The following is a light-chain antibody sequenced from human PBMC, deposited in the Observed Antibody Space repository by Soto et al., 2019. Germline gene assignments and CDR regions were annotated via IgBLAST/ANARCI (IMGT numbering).Light chain of an antibody. CDR2: WAS. V-gene: IGKV4-1*01. Sequence: DIVMTQSPDSLAVSLGERATINCKSSQSVLYSSNNKNYLAWYQQKPGQPPKLLIYWASTRESGVPDRFSGSGSWTDFTLTISSLQAEDVAVYYCQQYYSTPPKWAFGQGTKVEIK. CDR1: QSVLYSSNNKNY. CDR3: QQYYSTPPKWA. J-gene: IGKJ1*01.